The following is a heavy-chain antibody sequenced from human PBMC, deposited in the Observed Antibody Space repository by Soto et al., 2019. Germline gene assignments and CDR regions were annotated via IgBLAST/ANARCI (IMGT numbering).Heavy chain of an antibody. CDR1: GFTFSSYA. D-gene: IGHD2-15*01. CDR3: ANRNSGGWDLFVY. CDR2: ISGSGGST. Sequence: GGSLRLSCAASGFTFSSYAMSWVRQAPGKGLEWVSAISGSGGSTYYADSVKGRFTISRDNSKNTLYLQMNSLRAEDTAVYYCANRNSGGWDLFVYWGQGTLVTVSS. V-gene: IGHV3-23*01. J-gene: IGHJ4*02.